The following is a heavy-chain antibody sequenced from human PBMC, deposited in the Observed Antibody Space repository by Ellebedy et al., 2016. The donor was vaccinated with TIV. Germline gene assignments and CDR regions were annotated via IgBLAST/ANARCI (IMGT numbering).Heavy chain of an antibody. Sequence: GGSLRLXXAASGFTFDTYTMHWVRQAPGKGLEWVAAISYDGSKKYYADSVKGRFTISRDSAKNMLYLQMNSLRAEDTAVFYCVRDQMGSSYPFDYWGQGTRVTVSP. D-gene: IGHD5-24*01. CDR3: VRDQMGSSYPFDY. V-gene: IGHV3-30-3*01. CDR2: ISYDGSKK. CDR1: GFTFDTYT. J-gene: IGHJ4*02.